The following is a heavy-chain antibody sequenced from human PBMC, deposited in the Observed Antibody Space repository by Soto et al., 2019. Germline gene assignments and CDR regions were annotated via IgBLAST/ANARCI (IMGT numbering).Heavy chain of an antibody. CDR1: GFSFNTYA. CDR3: ARRTGTTCMDA. V-gene: IGHV3-30-3*01. Sequence: ESGGGVVQPGRSLRLSCATSGFSFNTYAMHRVRQTPGKGLQWVAVISYDGTNKFYADSVKGRFTISRDNSENTLFLEMNSLTTEDTAVYYCARRTGTTCMDAWGQGTTVTVSS. D-gene: IGHD1-1*01. J-gene: IGHJ6*02. CDR2: ISYDGTNK.